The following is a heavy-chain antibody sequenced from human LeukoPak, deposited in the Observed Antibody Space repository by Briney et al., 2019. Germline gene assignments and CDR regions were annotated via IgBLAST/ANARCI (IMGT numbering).Heavy chain of an antibody. CDR2: VSAYNGNT. V-gene: IGHV1-18*01. Sequence: ASVKVSCKASGYSFTNYGITWVRQAPGQGLEWMGWVSAYNGNTNYAQKIQGRVTMTTDTSTSTAYMELRSLRSDDTAVYYCARGAPRGYSGYDSAHYFDHWSQGTLVTVSS. D-gene: IGHD5-12*01. CDR1: GYSFTNYG. CDR3: ARGAPRGYSGYDSAHYFDH. J-gene: IGHJ4*02.